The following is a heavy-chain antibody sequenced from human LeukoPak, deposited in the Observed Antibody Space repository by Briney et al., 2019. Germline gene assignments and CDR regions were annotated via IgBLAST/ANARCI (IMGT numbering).Heavy chain of an antibody. CDR1: GFTFSNNA. CDR3: AKVLKYYYGSGSYGFDY. CDR2: ISNSGGDT. D-gene: IGHD3-10*01. Sequence: GGSLRLSCAASGFTFSNNAMNWVRQAPGKGLEWVSAISNSGGDTYYADSVKGRFTISRDNSKNTLYLQMNSLRAEDTAVYYCAKVLKYYYGSGSYGFDYWGQGTLVTVSS. V-gene: IGHV3-23*01. J-gene: IGHJ4*02.